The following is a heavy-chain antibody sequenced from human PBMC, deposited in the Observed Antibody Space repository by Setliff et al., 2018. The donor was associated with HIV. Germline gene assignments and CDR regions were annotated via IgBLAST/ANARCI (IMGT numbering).Heavy chain of an antibody. CDR3: AKAMVPYNELLAGYPLGGNFDS. J-gene: IGHJ4*02. D-gene: IGHD3-9*01. CDR2: INWVGADI. Sequence: GGSLRLSCSPSGFTFDDYGLHWIRQAPGRGLEWVSGINWVGADIGYADSVRGRFIISRDNARGTLYLQMNSLRVEDTALYFCAKAMVPYNELLAGYPLGGNFDSWGQGTLVTVSS. V-gene: IGHV3-9*01. CDR1: GFTFDDYG.